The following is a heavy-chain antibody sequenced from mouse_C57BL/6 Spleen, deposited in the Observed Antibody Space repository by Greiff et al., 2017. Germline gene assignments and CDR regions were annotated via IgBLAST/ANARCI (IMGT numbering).Heavy chain of an antibody. Sequence: QVQLKESGPELVKPGASVKISCKASGYAFSSSWMNWVKQRPGKGLEWIGRIYPGDGDTNYNGKFKGKATLAADKSSSTAYMQLSSLTSEDSAVYFCARSPSRTDYAMDYWGQGTSVTVSS. CDR1: GYAFSSSW. CDR2: IYPGDGDT. CDR3: ARSPSRTDYAMDY. J-gene: IGHJ4*01. D-gene: IGHD3-3*01. V-gene: IGHV1-82*01.